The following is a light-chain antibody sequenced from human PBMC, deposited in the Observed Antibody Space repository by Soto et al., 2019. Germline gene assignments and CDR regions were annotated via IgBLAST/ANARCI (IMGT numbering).Light chain of an antibody. CDR1: QSVSSN. V-gene: IGKV3-15*01. CDR2: GAS. J-gene: IGKJ2*01. Sequence: EIVMTQSPATLSVSPGERATLSCRASQSVSSNLAWYQQKPGQAPRIIIYGASTRATGIPARFSGSGSGTEFTLRISSLQSEDFAVYYCQQYNNGPPYSYGQRSKMEIK. CDR3: QQYNNGPPYS.